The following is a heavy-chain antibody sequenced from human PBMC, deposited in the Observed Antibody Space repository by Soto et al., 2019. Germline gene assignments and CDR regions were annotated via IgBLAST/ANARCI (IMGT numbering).Heavy chain of an antibody. CDR1: GFTFSSYG. D-gene: IGHD6-13*01. Sequence: GGSLRLSCAASGFTFSSYGMHWVRQAPGKGLEWVAVIWYNGSNKYYADSVKGRFTISRDNSKNTLYLQMNSLRAEDTAVYYCARDITPSDSSSWRAYYYYGMDVWGQGTTVTVSS. CDR2: IWYNGSNK. J-gene: IGHJ6*02. CDR3: ARDITPSDSSSWRAYYYYGMDV. V-gene: IGHV3-33*01.